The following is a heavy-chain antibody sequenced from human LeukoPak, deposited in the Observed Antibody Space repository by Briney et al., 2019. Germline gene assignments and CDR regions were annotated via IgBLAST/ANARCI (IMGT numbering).Heavy chain of an antibody. J-gene: IGHJ1*01. Sequence: GRSLRLSCAASGFTFSSYAMHWVRQAPGKGLEWVAVMSYDGSNKYYADSVKGRFTISRDNSKNTLYLQMNSLRAEDTAVYYCARAPGEIFGVVIISGDYFQHWGQGTLVTVSS. CDR2: MSYDGSNK. D-gene: IGHD3-3*01. CDR1: GFTFSSYA. CDR3: ARAPGEIFGVVIISGDYFQH. V-gene: IGHV3-30-3*01.